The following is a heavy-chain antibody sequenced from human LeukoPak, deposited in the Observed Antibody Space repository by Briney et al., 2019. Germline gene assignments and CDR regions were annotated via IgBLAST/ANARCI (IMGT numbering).Heavy chain of an antibody. J-gene: IGHJ4*02. CDR2: ISLTGLT. V-gene: IGHV4-4*02. CDR3: SRENGAFSPFGY. D-gene: IGHD2-8*01. Sequence: SETLSLTCGVSGGSISNTNWWSWVRQPPGQGLEWIEEISLTGLTHYNPSLESRVTVSLDKSKNQLSLNLTSVTAADTAVYYCSRENGAFSPFGYWGQGTLVTVSS. CDR1: GGSISNTNW.